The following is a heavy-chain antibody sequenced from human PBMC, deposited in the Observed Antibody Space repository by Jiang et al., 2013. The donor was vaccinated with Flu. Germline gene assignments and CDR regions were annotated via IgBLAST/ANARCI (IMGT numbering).Heavy chain of an antibody. CDR2: IVVGSGNT. Sequence: QWVRQARGQRLEWIGWIVVGSGNTNYAQKFQERVTITRDMSTSTAYMELSSLRSEDTAVYYCAADNGQWLVCSYWGQGTLVTVSS. J-gene: IGHJ4*02. CDR3: AADNGQWLVCSY. D-gene: IGHD6-19*01. V-gene: IGHV1-58*01.